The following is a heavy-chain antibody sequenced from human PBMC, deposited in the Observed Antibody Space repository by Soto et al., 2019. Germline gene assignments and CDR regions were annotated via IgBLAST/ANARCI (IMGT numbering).Heavy chain of an antibody. Sequence: QVQLVQSGAEVKKPGASVKVSCKASGYTFTSYGISWVRQAPGQGLEWMGGISAYNGNTNYAQKLQGRVTMTTDTSTSTAYMELRSLRSDDTAVYYCAAFVYDILTGYYRGDFDYWGQGTLVTVSS. V-gene: IGHV1-18*01. CDR2: ISAYNGNT. J-gene: IGHJ4*02. CDR1: GYTFTSYG. D-gene: IGHD3-9*01. CDR3: AAFVYDILTGYYRGDFDY.